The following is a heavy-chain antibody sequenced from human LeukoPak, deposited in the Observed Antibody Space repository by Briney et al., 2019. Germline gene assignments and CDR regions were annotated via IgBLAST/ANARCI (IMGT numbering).Heavy chain of an antibody. D-gene: IGHD2-21*02. CDR2: ISGSGGST. CDR1: GFTFSSYA. Sequence: GGSLRLSCAASGFTFSSYAMSWVRQAPGKGLEWVSAISGSGGSTYYADSVKGRFTISRDNSKNTLYLQMSSLRAEDTAVYYCAKARDVVTAITRFDYWGQGTLVTVSS. V-gene: IGHV3-23*01. J-gene: IGHJ4*02. CDR3: AKARDVVTAITRFDY.